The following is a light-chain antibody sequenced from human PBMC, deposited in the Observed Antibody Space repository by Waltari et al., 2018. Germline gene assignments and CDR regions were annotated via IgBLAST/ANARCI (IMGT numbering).Light chain of an antibody. CDR2: DVS. V-gene: IGLV2-14*01. CDR1: SSDVGGFKY. Sequence: QSALTQPDSVSGSPGQSITISCTATSSDVGGFKYVPWYQQYPGKAPKVIIYDVSGRPSGVSNRFSGSKSGNSASLTISGLQAEDEADYYCSAFSSRTTGIFGGGTRVTVL. CDR3: SAFSSRTTGI. J-gene: IGLJ2*01.